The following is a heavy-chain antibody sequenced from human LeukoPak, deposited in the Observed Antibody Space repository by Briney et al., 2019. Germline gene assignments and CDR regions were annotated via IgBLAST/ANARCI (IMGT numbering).Heavy chain of an antibody. D-gene: IGHD6-19*01. CDR3: ARTSGYSSGWYEYYFDY. Sequence: ASVKVSCKASGYTFTGYYMHWVRQAPGQGLEWMGWINPNSGGTNYAKKFQGRVTMTRDTSISTAYMELSRLRSDDTAVYYCARTSGYSSGWYEYYFDYWGQGTLVTVSS. J-gene: IGHJ4*02. V-gene: IGHV1-2*02. CDR1: GYTFTGYY. CDR2: INPNSGGT.